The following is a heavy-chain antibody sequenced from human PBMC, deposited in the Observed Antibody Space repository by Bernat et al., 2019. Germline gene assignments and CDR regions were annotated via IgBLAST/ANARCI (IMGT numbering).Heavy chain of an antibody. D-gene: IGHD5-18*01. Sequence: QVQLVESGGGVVQPGRSLRLSCAASGFTFSSYAMHWVRQAPGKGLEWVAVISYDGSNKYYADSVKGRFNISRDNSKNTLYLQMNSLRAEDTAVYYCARGSHRPTWIQDYYYGMDVWGQGTTVTVSS. CDR3: ARGSHRPTWIQDYYYGMDV. J-gene: IGHJ6*02. CDR1: GFTFSSYA. V-gene: IGHV3-30-3*01. CDR2: ISYDGSNK.